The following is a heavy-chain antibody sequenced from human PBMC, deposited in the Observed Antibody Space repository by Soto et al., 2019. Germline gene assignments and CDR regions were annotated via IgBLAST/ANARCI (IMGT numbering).Heavy chain of an antibody. V-gene: IGHV4-30-4*01. CDR2: IYYSGST. CDR3: ARALYSYGPRFDP. D-gene: IGHD5-18*01. J-gene: IGHJ5*02. CDR1: GGSISSGDYY. Sequence: SEILSLTCTVSGGSISSGDYYWSWIRQPPGKGLEWIGYIYYSGSTYYNPSLKSRVTISVDTSKNQFSLKLSSVTAADTAVYYCARALYSYGPRFDPWGQGTLVTVSS.